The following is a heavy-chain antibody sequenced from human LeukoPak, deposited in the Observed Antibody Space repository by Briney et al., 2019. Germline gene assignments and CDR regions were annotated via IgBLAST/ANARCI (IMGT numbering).Heavy chain of an antibody. CDR3: ARVQKSRKSVASAVDC. J-gene: IGHJ4*02. CDR1: GFTFSSYW. Sequence: GSLRLSCAASGFTFSSYWMSWVRPAPGKGLEWVANIKQDGSEKYYVDSVKGRFTISRDNAKNSLYLQMSSLRAEDTAVYYCARVQKSRKSVASAVDCWGQGTVVIVSS. V-gene: IGHV3-7*01. CDR2: IKQDGSEK. D-gene: IGHD5-12*01.